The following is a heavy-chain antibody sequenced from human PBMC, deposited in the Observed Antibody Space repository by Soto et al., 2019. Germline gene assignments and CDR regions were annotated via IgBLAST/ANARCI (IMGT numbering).Heavy chain of an antibody. D-gene: IGHD6-19*01. J-gene: IGHJ4*02. V-gene: IGHV3-49*04. CDR1: GFTFGDNA. CDR3: TKGTSVSGWAFAY. CDR2: ISSRAYGPST. Sequence: GGSLRLSCTTSGFTFGDNAMNWVRQAPGKGLEWVGFISSRAYGPSTEYAASVKGRFIISRDDSEGIAYLQMNSLKTEDTAVYYCTKGTSVSGWAFAYWGQGTLVTVSS.